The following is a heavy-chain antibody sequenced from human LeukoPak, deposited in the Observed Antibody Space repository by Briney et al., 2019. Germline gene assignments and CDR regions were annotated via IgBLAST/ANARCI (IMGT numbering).Heavy chain of an antibody. CDR1: DGSISNGDYY. D-gene: IGHD2-2*02. Sequence: PSQTLSLTCTVSDGSISNGDYYWSWIRQPPGKGLEWIGYIYYSGTMYYNPSLKSRLTMSVDTSKNQFSLKLSSVTAADTAVYYCARAPYYSPLYCSSASCYSFNGLDIWGQGTKVTVSS. V-gene: IGHV4-30-4*08. J-gene: IGHJ3*02. CDR3: ARAPYYSPLYCSSASCYSFNGLDI. CDR2: IYYSGTM.